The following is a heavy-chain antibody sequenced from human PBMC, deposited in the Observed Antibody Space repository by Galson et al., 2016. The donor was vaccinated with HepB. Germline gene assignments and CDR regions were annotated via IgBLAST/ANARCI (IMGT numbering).Heavy chain of an antibody. CDR1: RASISGNVYY. Sequence: SETLSLTCSLSRASISGNVYYWAWIRQPAGKGLEWIGSVYYSGDSYYNPSLKPRVTISVDTSRDQFSLRLTSVTAADTAVYYCARQGSSSTFDVGGLGTLVTVSS. V-gene: IGHV4-39*01. D-gene: IGHD6-13*01. J-gene: IGHJ5*02. CDR3: ARQGSSSTFDV. CDR2: VYYSGDS.